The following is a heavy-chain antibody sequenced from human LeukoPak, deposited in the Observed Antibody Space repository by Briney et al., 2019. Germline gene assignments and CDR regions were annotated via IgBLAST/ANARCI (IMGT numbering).Heavy chain of an antibody. J-gene: IGHJ6*03. CDR2: ISYDGSYK. V-gene: IGHV3-30-3*01. D-gene: IGHD4-23*01. CDR3: ARGGGNGLYYYMAV. Sequence: GRSLRLSCAASGFTFSSYAMHWVRQAPGKGLEWVAVISYDGSYKYYADSVKGRFTISRDNSKNTLYLQMNSLRAEDTALYHCARGGGNGLYYYMAVWGKGTTVTVSS. CDR1: GFTFSSYA.